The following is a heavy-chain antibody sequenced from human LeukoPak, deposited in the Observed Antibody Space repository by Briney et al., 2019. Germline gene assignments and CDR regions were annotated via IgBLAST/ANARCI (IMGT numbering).Heavy chain of an antibody. CDR3: ARVGGYSSGFNFDY. V-gene: IGHV4-61*01. CDR1: GGSVSSGSYY. D-gene: IGHD6-19*01. CDR2: IYYSGST. J-gene: IGHJ4*02. Sequence: SETLSLTCTVSGGSVSSGSYYWRWIRQPPGKGLEWIGYIYYSGSTNYNPSLKSRVTISVDTSKNQFSLKLSSVTAADTAVYYCARVGGYSSGFNFDYWGQGTLVTVSS.